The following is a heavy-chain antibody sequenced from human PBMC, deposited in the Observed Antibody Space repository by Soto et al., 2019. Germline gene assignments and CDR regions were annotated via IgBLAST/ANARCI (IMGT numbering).Heavy chain of an antibody. J-gene: IGHJ6*02. D-gene: IGHD3-22*01. Sequence: LRLSCAASGFTFSSYWMHWVRQAPGKGLVWVSRINSDGSSTSYADSVKGRFTISRDNAKNTLYLQMNSLRAEDTAVYYCAGAPVVNSHYYDDYYYGMDVWGQGTTVTVS. CDR3: AGAPVVNSHYYDDYYYGMDV. CDR2: INSDGSST. V-gene: IGHV3-74*01. CDR1: GFTFSSYW.